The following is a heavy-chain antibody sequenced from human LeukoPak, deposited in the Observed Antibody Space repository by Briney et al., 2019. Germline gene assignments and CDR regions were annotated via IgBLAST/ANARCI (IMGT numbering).Heavy chain of an antibody. D-gene: IGHD2-15*01. CDR3: AGRHCSGGGCYFAGADPFDY. J-gene: IGHJ4*02. CDR1: GFTVSSTY. Sequence: GGSLRLSCAASGFTVSSTYMSWVRQAPGKGLEWVSVIYSGGKVYYIDSVKGRFTISRDTSKNTLCLQMNSLRVEDTAVYFCAGRHCSGGGCYFAGADPFDYWGQGTLVTVSS. CDR2: IYSGGKV. V-gene: IGHV3-53*01.